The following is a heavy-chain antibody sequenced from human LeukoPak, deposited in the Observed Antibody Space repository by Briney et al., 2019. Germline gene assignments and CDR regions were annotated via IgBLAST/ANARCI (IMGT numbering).Heavy chain of an antibody. CDR2: IHYSGNT. CDR1: GDSISSKNYY. D-gene: IGHD1-26*01. CDR3: ARQGSGSYYRRPFDF. J-gene: IGHJ4*02. Sequence: PSETLSLTCTVSGDSISSKNYYWGWIRQPPGKGLEWIGSIHYSGNTYYNPSLKSRVTISVDTSKNQFSLKLTSVTAADTAVFYCARQGSGSYYRRPFDFWGQGTLVTVSS. V-gene: IGHV4-39*01.